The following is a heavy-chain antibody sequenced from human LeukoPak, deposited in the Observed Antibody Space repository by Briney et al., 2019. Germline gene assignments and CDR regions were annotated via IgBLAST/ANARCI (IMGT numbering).Heavy chain of an antibody. D-gene: IGHD6-13*01. J-gene: IGHJ5*01. V-gene: IGHV4-4*02. CDR1: GGSISSSCW. CDR2: IYYGGST. Sequence: PSETLSLTCAVSGGSISSSCWWCWVRQPPGKGLGWIGIIYYGGSTNYNPSLKSRVTISVDTSKNQFSLKLTSVTAADTAVYYCASERAAAGTPRWFDPWGQGTLVTVSS. CDR3: ASERAAAGTPRWFDP.